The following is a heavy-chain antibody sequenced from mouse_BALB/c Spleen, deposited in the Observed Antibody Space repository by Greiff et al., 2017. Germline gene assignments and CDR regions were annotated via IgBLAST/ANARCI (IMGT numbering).Heavy chain of an antibody. CDR1: GFSLTDYG. D-gene: IGHD1-2*01. Sequence: QVQLQQSGPGLVAPSQSLSITCTVSGFSLTDYGVSWIRQPPGKGLEWLGVIWGGGSTYYNSALKSRLSISKDNSKSQVFLKMNSLQTDDTAMYTSAKLTTATEGYFEVWGAGTTVTVSS. J-gene: IGHJ1*01. CDR3: AKLTTATEGYFEV. V-gene: IGHV2-6-5*01. CDR2: IWGGGST.